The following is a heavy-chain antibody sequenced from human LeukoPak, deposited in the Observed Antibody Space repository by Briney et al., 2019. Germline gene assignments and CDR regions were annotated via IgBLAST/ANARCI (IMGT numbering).Heavy chain of an antibody. CDR2: ISRSGSST. J-gene: IGHJ2*01. CDR3: AKGGDILTGYYLYWYFDL. V-gene: IGHV3-23*01. Sequence: QPGGSLRLSCAASGFTFSSYAMSWVRPAPGEGLEWVSAISRSGSSTDYADSVKGRFTISRDNSKNTLYLQMNSLRPEDTAVYYCAKGGDILTGYYLYWYFDLWGRGTLVTVSS. CDR1: GFTFSSYA. D-gene: IGHD3-9*01.